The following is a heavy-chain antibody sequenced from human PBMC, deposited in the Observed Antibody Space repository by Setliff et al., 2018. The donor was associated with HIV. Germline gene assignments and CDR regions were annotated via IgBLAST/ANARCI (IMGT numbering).Heavy chain of an antibody. V-gene: IGHV3-23*01. Sequence: PGGSLRLSCAASGFTFTNYAMNWVRQAPGKGLEWVSSISGSGDDTYFADSVKGRFSVSRDKFKNMLFLQMNSLRVGDTAVYYCAKAWGSGYPSFESALMFDVWGQGTLVTVSS. CDR2: ISGSGDDT. D-gene: IGHD3-3*01. CDR3: AKAWGSGYPSFESALMFDV. J-gene: IGHJ4*02. CDR1: GFTFTNYA.